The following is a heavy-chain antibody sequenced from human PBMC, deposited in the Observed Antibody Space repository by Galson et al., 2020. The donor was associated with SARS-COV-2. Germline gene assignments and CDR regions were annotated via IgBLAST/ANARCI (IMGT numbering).Heavy chain of an antibody. Sequence: GESLKISCAASGFTFSSYAMHWVRQAPGKGLEWVAVISYDGSNKYYADSVTGRFTISRDNSKNTLYLQMNSLRAEDTAVYYCAREQSLPISMVRGVFDAFDIWGQGTMVTGSA. J-gene: IGHJ3*02. CDR2: ISYDGSNK. CDR3: AREQSLPISMVRGVFDAFDI. V-gene: IGHV3-30*01. D-gene: IGHD3-10*01. CDR1: GFTFSSYA.